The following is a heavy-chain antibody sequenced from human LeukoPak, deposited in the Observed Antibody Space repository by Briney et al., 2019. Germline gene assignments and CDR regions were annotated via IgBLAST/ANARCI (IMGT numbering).Heavy chain of an antibody. V-gene: IGHV3-74*03. J-gene: IGHJ6*03. CDR2: IDNDGHGI. Sequence: GGSLRLSCAASGFTFSGYWMHWVRQGPEKGLELVSRIDNDGHGILYADSVKGRFTTSRDNAKNTLYLQMNSLRFEDTAVYYCATGGGWGPSFGVVTHIDVWGKGTTVTVSS. CDR1: GFTFSGYW. D-gene: IGHD3-3*01. CDR3: ATGGGWGPSFGVVTHIDV.